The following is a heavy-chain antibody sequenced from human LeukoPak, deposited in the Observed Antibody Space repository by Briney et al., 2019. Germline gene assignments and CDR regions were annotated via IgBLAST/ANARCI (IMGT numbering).Heavy chain of an antibody. Sequence: GGSLRLSCAASGLTFSSYTMNWVRQAPGKGLEWVSSISSSGSTIYYADSVKGRFTISRDNAKNSLYLQMNSLRAEDTAVYYCARELMYYDYVWGSYRYLDYWGQGTLVTVSS. J-gene: IGHJ4*02. CDR2: ISSSGSTI. V-gene: IGHV3-48*04. D-gene: IGHD3-16*02. CDR3: ARELMYYDYVWGSYRYLDY. CDR1: GLTFSSYT.